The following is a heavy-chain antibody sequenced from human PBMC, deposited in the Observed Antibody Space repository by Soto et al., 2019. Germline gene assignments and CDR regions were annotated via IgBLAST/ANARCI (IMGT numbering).Heavy chain of an antibody. CDR1: GGSFSGYY. CDR2: INHSGST. CDR3: TRRFPNSPSSAWPAL. J-gene: IGHJ4*02. V-gene: IGHV4-34*01. D-gene: IGHD6-19*01. Sequence: NPSETLSPTCSVYGGSFSGYYWSWIRQPPGKGLEWIGEINHSGSTNYNPSLKSRVTISVDTSKNQFSLKLSSVPAADTAVDYCTRRFPNSPSSAWPALCGQGTLLTVSS.